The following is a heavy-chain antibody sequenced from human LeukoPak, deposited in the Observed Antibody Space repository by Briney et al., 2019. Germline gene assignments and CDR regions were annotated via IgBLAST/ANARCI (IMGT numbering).Heavy chain of an antibody. CDR2: ISSSSSYI. CDR1: GFTFSSYS. CDR3: ARDVGVVVAASDAFDI. V-gene: IGHV3-21*01. J-gene: IGHJ3*02. Sequence: GGSLRLSCAASGFTFSSYSMNWVRQAPGKGLEWVSSISSSSSYIYYADSVKGRFTISRDNAKNSLYLQMNSLRAEDTAVYCCARDVGVVVAASDAFDIWGQGTMVTVSS. D-gene: IGHD2-15*01.